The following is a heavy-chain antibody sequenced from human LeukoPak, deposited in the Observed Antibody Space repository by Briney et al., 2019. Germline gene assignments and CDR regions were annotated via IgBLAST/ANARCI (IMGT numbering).Heavy chain of an antibody. V-gene: IGHV3-23*01. CDR3: ARDFVTGTLPFDY. Sequence: PGGSLRLSCAASGFTFSTYAMSWVRQAPGKGLEWVSSISGSGGSTYYADSVKGRFTISRDNSKNTLFLQMNSLRAEDTAVYYCARDFVTGTLPFDYWGQGTLVTASS. J-gene: IGHJ4*02. CDR2: ISGSGGST. D-gene: IGHD1-20*01. CDR1: GFTFSTYA.